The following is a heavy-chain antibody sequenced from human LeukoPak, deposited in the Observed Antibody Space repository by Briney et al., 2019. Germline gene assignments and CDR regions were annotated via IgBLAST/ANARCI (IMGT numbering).Heavy chain of an antibody. J-gene: IGHJ5*02. CDR2: IYTSGST. V-gene: IGHV4-4*07. CDR3: ARDNSLEWLFYARAQYNWFDP. D-gene: IGHD3-3*01. Sequence: SETLSLTCTVSGGSISSYYWSWIRQPAGKGLEWIGRIYTSGSTNYNPSLKSRVTISVDTSKNQFSLKLSSVTAADTAVYYCARDNSLEWLFYARAQYNWFDPWGQGTLVTVSS. CDR1: GGSISSYY.